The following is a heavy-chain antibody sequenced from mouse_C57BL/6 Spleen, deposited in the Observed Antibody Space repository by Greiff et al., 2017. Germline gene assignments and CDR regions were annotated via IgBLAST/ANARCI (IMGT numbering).Heavy chain of an antibody. V-gene: IGHV3-6*01. CDR1: GYSITSGYY. Sequence: ESGPGLVKPSQSLSLTCSVTGYSITSGYYWNWIRQFPGNKLEWMGYISYDGSNNYNPSLKNRISITRDTSKNQFFLKLNSVTTEDTATYYCARDQGDYDAAWFAYWGQGTLVTVSA. CDR3: ARDQGDYDAAWFAY. D-gene: IGHD2-4*01. CDR2: ISYDGSN. J-gene: IGHJ3*01.